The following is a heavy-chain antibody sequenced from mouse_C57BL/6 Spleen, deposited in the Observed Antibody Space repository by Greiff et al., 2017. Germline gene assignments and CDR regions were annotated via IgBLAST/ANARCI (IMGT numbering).Heavy chain of an antibody. CDR2: ISLKSDNYAT. J-gene: IGHJ1*03. CDR1: GFTFSNYW. Sequence: EVKLEESGGGLVQPGGSMKLSCVASGFTFSNYWMNWVRQSPEQGLEWVAQISLKSDNYATHYAESVKGRFTISRDDSKSSVYLQMNNLRAEDTGIYYCTEFTTAFWYFDVWGTGTMVTVSS. D-gene: IGHD1-2*01. V-gene: IGHV6-3*01. CDR3: TEFTTAFWYFDV.